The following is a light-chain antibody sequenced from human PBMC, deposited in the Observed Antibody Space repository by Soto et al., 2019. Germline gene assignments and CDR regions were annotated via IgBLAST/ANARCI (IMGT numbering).Light chain of an antibody. Sequence: DIVMTQTPISLSVTPGQPASISCKSSQSILHSDGKTYLYWYLQKTGQSPQVVIYEVSNRFSGVPARFSGSGSRTDFTLKISRMEAEDVGIYYCMQNMQFPITFGGGTKVEIK. V-gene: IGKV2D-29*02. J-gene: IGKJ4*01. CDR3: MQNMQFPIT. CDR2: EVS. CDR1: QSILHSDGKTY.